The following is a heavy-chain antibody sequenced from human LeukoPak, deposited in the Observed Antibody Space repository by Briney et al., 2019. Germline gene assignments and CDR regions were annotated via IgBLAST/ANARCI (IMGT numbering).Heavy chain of an antibody. Sequence: GASVKVSCKASGYTFTSYGISWGRQAPGQGLEWMGWISAYNGNTKYAQKLQGRVTMTTDTSTSTAYKELRSLRSDDTAVYYCARARRGVEMATIFDFWGQGTLVTVSS. CDR3: ARARRGVEMATIFDF. CDR2: ISAYNGNT. V-gene: IGHV1-18*01. D-gene: IGHD5-24*01. CDR1: GYTFTSYG. J-gene: IGHJ4*02.